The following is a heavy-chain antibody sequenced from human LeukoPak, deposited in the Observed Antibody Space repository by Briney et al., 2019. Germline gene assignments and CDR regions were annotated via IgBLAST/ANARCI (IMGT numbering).Heavy chain of an antibody. CDR1: GYTFTGYY. V-gene: IGHV1-2*02. D-gene: IGHD3-22*01. Sequence: ASVKVSCKASGYTFTGYYMHWVRQAPGQGLEWMGWINPNSGGTNYAQKFQGRVTMTRDTSISTAYMELSRLRSDDTAVYYCARVQGDSSGSNYYYYYYMDVWGKGTTVTVSS. CDR2: INPNSGGT. J-gene: IGHJ6*03. CDR3: ARVQGDSSGSNYYYYYYMDV.